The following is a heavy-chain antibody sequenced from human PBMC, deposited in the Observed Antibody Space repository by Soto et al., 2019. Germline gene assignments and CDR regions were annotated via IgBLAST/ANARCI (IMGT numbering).Heavy chain of an antibody. CDR2: IYYSGST. CDR3: ASDYDFWSGWEHYMDV. J-gene: IGHJ6*03. D-gene: IGHD3-3*01. CDR1: GGSISSSSYY. V-gene: IGHV4-39*01. Sequence: SETLSLTCTVSGGSISSSSYYWGWIRQPPGKGLEWIGSIYYSGSTYYNPSLKSRVTISVDTSKNQFSLKLSSVTAADTAVYYCASDYDFWSGWEHYMDVWGKGTTVTVSS.